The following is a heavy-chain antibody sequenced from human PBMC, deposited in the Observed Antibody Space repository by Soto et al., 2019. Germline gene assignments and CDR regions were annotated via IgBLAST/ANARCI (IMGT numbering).Heavy chain of an antibody. V-gene: IGHV3-33*01. D-gene: IGHD5-18*01. CDR1: GFTFSSYG. J-gene: IGHJ3*02. CDR2: IWYDGSNK. Sequence: HPGGSLRLSCAASGFTFSSYGMHWVRQAPGKGLEWVAVIWYDGSNKYYADSVKGRFTISRDNSKNTLYLQMNSLRAEDTAVYYCARDHWRDSYGYDAFDIWGQGTMVTVSS. CDR3: ARDHWRDSYGYDAFDI.